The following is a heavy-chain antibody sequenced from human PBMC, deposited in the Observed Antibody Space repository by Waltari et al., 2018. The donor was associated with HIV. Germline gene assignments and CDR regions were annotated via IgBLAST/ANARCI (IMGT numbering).Heavy chain of an antibody. J-gene: IGHJ4*02. Sequence: EVQLVQSGAEVKKPGESLRICCRISGYNFTTYWIGWVRQVPGKGLEWMGIIEPGDADTRYSPAFQGKVTIAADKSISTAFLQWSSLKASDTAMYYCAGGRPKQWLAYFDYWGQGTLVTVSS. CDR3: AGGRPKQWLAYFDY. D-gene: IGHD6-19*01. CDR2: IEPGDADT. V-gene: IGHV5-51*01. CDR1: GYNFTTYW.